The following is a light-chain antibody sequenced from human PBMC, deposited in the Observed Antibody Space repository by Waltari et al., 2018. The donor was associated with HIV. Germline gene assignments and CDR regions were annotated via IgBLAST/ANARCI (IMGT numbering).Light chain of an antibody. CDR3: SSQAGSKVV. J-gene: IGLJ2*01. V-gene: IGLV2-8*01. CDR1: SSDVGGYNY. Sequence: QSALTQPPSASGSPGPSVTLSCTGTSSDVGGYNYVSWHQQHPGNAPKLRIYDVIKRPHGVPDRFSGSKSGSTASLTVSGLQPEDEADYYCSSQAGSKVVFGGGTRLTAL. CDR2: DVI.